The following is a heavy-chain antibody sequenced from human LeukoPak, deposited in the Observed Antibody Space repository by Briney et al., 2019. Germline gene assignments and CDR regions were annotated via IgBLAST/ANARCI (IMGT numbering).Heavy chain of an antibody. Sequence: GGSLRLSCVVSGFTFSSSWMNWVRQAPGKGLEWVSYISTSSSIIYYADSVKGRFTISRDNAKNSLSLQMNSLRAEDTAVYYCASLAAAGSNVFDIWGQGTTVTVSS. CDR3: ASLAAAGSNVFDI. CDR1: GFTFSSSW. D-gene: IGHD6-13*01. J-gene: IGHJ3*02. V-gene: IGHV3-48*01. CDR2: ISTSSSII.